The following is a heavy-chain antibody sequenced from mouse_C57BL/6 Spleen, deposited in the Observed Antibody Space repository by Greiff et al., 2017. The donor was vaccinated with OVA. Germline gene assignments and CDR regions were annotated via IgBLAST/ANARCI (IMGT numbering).Heavy chain of an antibody. Sequence: VQLQQSGTVLARPGASVKMSCKTSGYTFTSYWMHWVKQRPGQGLEWIGAIYPGNSDTSYNQKFKGKAKLTAVTSASTAYMELSSLTNEDSAVYYCTVTTVVAPLFDYWGQGTTLTVSS. CDR2: IYPGNSDT. CDR3: TVTTVVAPLFDY. CDR1: GYTFTSYW. V-gene: IGHV1-5*01. D-gene: IGHD1-1*01. J-gene: IGHJ2*01.